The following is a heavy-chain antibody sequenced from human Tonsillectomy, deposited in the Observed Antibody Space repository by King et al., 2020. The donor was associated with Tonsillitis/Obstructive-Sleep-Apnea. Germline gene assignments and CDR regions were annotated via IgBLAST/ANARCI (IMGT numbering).Heavy chain of an antibody. Sequence: VQLVESGGGLVQPGGSLRLSCAASGFTFSSYAMSWVRQAPGKGLELVSAISGSGGSTYYADSVKGRFPISRDNSKNTLDLQMNSLRAEDTAVYYCAKDLSDYYDSSGRINGPYYFDYWGQGTLVTVSS. V-gene: IGHV3-23*04. CDR3: AKDLSDYYDSSGRINGPYYFDY. CDR2: ISGSGGST. D-gene: IGHD3-22*01. CDR1: GFTFSSYA. J-gene: IGHJ4*02.